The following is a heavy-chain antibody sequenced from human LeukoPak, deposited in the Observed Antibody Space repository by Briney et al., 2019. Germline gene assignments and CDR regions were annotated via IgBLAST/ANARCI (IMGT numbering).Heavy chain of an antibody. J-gene: IGHJ6*03. V-gene: IGHV3-30*02. CDR1: GFAFSSYG. Sequence: GGSLRLSCTASGFAFSSYGMKWVRQAPGKVLEWVASIRYEGSNKYYAPSVKGRFTISRDNSKNTLYVQMNSLRVEDTAVYYCAKDPSGTTPFYMDVWGKGTTVTVSS. D-gene: IGHD3-10*01. CDR2: IRYEGSNK. CDR3: AKDPSGTTPFYMDV.